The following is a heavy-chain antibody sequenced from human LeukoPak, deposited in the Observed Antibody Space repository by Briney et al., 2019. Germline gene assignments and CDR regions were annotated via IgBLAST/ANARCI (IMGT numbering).Heavy chain of an antibody. D-gene: IGHD3-22*01. Sequence: GGSLRLSCAASGLTFSDYYMSWIRQAPGKGQEWVSYISSSGTTIYYADSVKGRFTISRDNAKNSLYLQMNSLRAEDTAVYYCARDSLDRNSSGYPGFDYWGQGTLVTVSS. CDR2: ISSSGTTI. CDR1: GLTFSDYY. CDR3: ARDSLDRNSSGYPGFDY. V-gene: IGHV3-11*01. J-gene: IGHJ4*02.